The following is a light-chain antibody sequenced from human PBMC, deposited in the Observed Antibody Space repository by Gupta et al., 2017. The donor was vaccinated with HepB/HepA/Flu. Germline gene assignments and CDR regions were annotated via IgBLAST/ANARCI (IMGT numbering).Light chain of an antibody. J-gene: IGLJ3*02. CDR3: QTWGTGIWV. V-gene: IGLV4-69*01. CDR2: VNSDGSH. CDR1: SGHSTYA. Sequence: QVVLTQSPSASASLGASVKLTCTLSSGHSTYAIAWHQQRPEKGPRYLMKVNSDGSHNKGDGIPDRFSGSSSGAERYLTISSLQSEDEADYYCQTWGTGIWVFGGGTKLTVL.